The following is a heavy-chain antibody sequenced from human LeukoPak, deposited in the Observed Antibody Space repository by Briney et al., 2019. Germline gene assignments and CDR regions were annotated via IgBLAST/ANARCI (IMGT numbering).Heavy chain of an antibody. CDR3: AKVEVSRGALGY. CDR2: IRYDGSNK. D-gene: IGHD1-14*01. J-gene: IGHJ4*02. V-gene: IGHV3-30*02. Sequence: PGGSLRLSCAASGFTFSSYGIHWVRQAPGKGLEWVAFIRYDGSNKYYADSVKGRFTISRDNSKNTLYLQMNSLRAEDTAVYYCAKVEVSRGALGYWGQGTLVTVSS. CDR1: GFTFSSYG.